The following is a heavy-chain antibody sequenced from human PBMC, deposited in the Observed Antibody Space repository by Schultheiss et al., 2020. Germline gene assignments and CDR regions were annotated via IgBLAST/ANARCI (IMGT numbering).Heavy chain of an antibody. CDR2: ISGSGGST. Sequence: GGSLRLSCAASGFTFSAYVMDWVCQTSGKGLEWVSAISGSGGSTYYADSVKGRFTISRDNTKNSLYLQMKTLRDEDTAVYYCARANSPYYYGMDVWGQGTTVTVSS. V-gene: IGHV3-48*02. CDR1: GFTFSAYV. D-gene: IGHD1/OR15-1a*01. J-gene: IGHJ6*02. CDR3: ARANSPYYYGMDV.